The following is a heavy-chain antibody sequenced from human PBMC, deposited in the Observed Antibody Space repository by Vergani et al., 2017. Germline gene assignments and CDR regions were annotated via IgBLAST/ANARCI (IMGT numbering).Heavy chain of an antibody. CDR3: ARELSYYYGSGSDDYNPYYYEGMDV. D-gene: IGHD3-10*01. Sequence: QVQLQESGPGLVKASQTLSLTCNVSGAYVGSGGYYWSWVRQRPGMGLDWIGYIYYSGTTYYNPSLESRLTISLDTSENHLSLKLTSVTAADTAVYFCARELSYYYGSGSDDYNPYYYEGMDVWGPGTTVTVSS. J-gene: IGHJ6*02. V-gene: IGHV4-31*03. CDR1: GAYVGSGGYY. CDR2: IYYSGTT.